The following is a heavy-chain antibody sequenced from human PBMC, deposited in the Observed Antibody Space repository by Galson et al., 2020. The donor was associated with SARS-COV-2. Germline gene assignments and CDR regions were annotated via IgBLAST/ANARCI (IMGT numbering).Heavy chain of an antibody. Sequence: GGSLRLSCDASGFTFRSSWMNWVRQAPGKGLEWVANIRADGSGQYYVDSVRGRFTISRDNAKNSLYLEMNSLRVEDTAVYYCVSGLYWGQGTLVTVSS. CDR1: GFTFRSSW. CDR2: IRADGSGQ. D-gene: IGHD4-17*01. V-gene: IGHV3-7*03. CDR3: VSGLY. J-gene: IGHJ4*02.